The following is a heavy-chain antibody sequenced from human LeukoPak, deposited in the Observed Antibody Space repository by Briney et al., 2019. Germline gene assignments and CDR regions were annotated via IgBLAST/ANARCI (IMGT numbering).Heavy chain of an antibody. J-gene: IGHJ4*02. CDR3: AKAAIIMVRGIMHYFDY. Sequence: PGRSLRLSCAASGFTFSSYGMHWVRQAPGKGLEWVAVISYDGTNKYYGDPVKGRFTISRDNSKNTLYLQMNSLRAEDMAVYYCAKAAIIMVRGIMHYFDYWGQGTLVTVSS. V-gene: IGHV3-30*18. D-gene: IGHD3-10*01. CDR2: ISYDGTNK. CDR1: GFTFSSYG.